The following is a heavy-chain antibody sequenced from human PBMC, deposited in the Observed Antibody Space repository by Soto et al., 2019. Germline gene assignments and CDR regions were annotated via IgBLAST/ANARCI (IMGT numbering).Heavy chain of an antibody. J-gene: IGHJ6*02. CDR2: IIPIFGTA. V-gene: IGHV1-69*13. D-gene: IGHD6-6*01. Sequence: SVKVSCKASGGTFSSYAISWVRQAPGQGLEWMGGIIPIFGTANYAQKFQGRVTITADESTSTAYMELSSLRSEDTAVYYCARELALAARPDYYYYYGMDVWGQGTTVTVSS. CDR3: ARELALAARPDYYYYYGMDV. CDR1: GGTFSSYA.